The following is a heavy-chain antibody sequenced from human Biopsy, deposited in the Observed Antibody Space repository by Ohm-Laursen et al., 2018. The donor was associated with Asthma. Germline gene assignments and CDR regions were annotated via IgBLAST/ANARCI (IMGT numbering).Heavy chain of an antibody. V-gene: IGHV3-7*01. J-gene: IGHJ1*01. CDR1: GFTFGDYW. CDR3: ARTFHFWSPYHAEHYQL. D-gene: IGHD3-3*02. Sequence: SLRLSCSASGFTFGDYWMSWVRQVPGKGLEWVANIKHDGTEKNHVDSLKGRLTISRDNAKNSLSLQMNSLRAEDTAVYYCARTFHFWSPYHAEHYQLWGQGTLVTVSS. CDR2: IKHDGTEK.